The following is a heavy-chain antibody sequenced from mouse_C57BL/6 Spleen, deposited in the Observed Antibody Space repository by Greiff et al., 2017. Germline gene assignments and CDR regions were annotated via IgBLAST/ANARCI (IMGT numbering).Heavy chain of an antibody. CDR1: GYTFTDYE. J-gene: IGHJ4*01. V-gene: IGHV1-15*01. D-gene: IGHD1-1*01. Sequence: QVQLQQSGAELVRPGASVTLSCKASGYTFTDYEMHWVKQTPVHGLEWIGAIDPETGGTAYNQKFKGKAILTADKSSSTAYMELRSLTSEDSAVYYCTRIYYGSSPYAMDYWGQGTSVTVSS. CDR3: TRIYYGSSPYAMDY. CDR2: IDPETGGT.